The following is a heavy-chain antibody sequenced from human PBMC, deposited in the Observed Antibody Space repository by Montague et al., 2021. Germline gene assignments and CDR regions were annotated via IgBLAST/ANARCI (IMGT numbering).Heavy chain of an antibody. Sequence: SLRLSCAASGFILYKSWMHWVRQAPGKGLEWVSRVNGDGTSITYVDSVKGRFTVSRDNAKNTVYVQMNTLRAEDTAVYYCVKGGYYSYDALEIWGQGTVVTVSS. J-gene: IGHJ3*02. CDR2: VNGDGTSI. CDR3: VKGGYYSYDALEI. D-gene: IGHD3-22*01. V-gene: IGHV3-74*03. CDR1: GFILYKSW.